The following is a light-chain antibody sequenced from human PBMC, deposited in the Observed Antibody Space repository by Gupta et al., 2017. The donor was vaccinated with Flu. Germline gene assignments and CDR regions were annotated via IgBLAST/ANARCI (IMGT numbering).Light chain of an antibody. CDR2: DVS. V-gene: IGLV2-11*01. CDR1: SSDVGGDNY. J-gene: IGLJ1*01. Sequence: STGASSDVGGDNYVSWYHHDPGRPINLMFYDVSRRPAGVPVRFSGSKSGNTASLTISGPTGEEDADYYGCSYAGSDSFVFGNGTKGTVL. CDR3: CSYAGSDSFV.